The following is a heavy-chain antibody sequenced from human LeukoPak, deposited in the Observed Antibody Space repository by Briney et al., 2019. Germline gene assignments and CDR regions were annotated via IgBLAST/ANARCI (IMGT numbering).Heavy chain of an antibody. D-gene: IGHD3-22*01. V-gene: IGHV3-66*01. CDR3: ASIMRDYYDSSGTLFDY. J-gene: IGHJ4*02. CDR2: IYSGGST. Sequence: GGSLRLFCAASGFTVSNNYMSWVRQAPGKGLEWVSIIYSGGSTYYADSVKGRFTISRDNSKNTLYLQMNSLRAEDTAVYYCASIMRDYYDSSGTLFDYWGQGTLVTVSS. CDR1: GFTVSNNY.